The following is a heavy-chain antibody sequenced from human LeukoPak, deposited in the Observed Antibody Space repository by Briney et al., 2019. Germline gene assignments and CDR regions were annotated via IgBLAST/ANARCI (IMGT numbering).Heavy chain of an antibody. D-gene: IGHD6-13*01. Sequence: GGSLRLSCAVSGFSFSDYFMSWIRQAPGKGLEWVSYISSSGTTIYYADSVKGRFTISRDNAKNSLYLQMNSLRAEDTAVYFCAKDWGYSSSWSYYFDYWGQGILVTVSS. J-gene: IGHJ4*02. CDR1: GFSFSDYF. CDR3: AKDWGYSSSWSYYFDY. V-gene: IGHV3-11*01. CDR2: ISSSGTTI.